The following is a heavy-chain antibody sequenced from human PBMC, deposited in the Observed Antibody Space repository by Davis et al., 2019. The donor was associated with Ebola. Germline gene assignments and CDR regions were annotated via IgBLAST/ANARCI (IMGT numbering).Heavy chain of an antibody. J-gene: IGHJ4*02. CDR3: ARGSGLVEYYFEY. CDR2: IHSSGST. Sequence: MPGGSLRLSCTVSGGSISSFYWTWIRQPSGKGLEWIGHIHSSGSTNYNASLKSRVMISMDTSKNQFSLKLSSVTAADTAVYYCARGSGLVEYYFEYWGQGTLVTVSS. D-gene: IGHD2-8*02. CDR1: GGSISSFY. V-gene: IGHV4-59*01.